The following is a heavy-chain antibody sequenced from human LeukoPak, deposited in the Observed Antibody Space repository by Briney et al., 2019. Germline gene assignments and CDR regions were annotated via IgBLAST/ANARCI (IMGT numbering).Heavy chain of an antibody. Sequence: GGSLRLSCAASGFTFSSYGMHWVRQAPGKGLEWVAFIRYDGSNKYYADSVKGRFTISRDNSKNTLYLQMNSLRAEDTAVYYCAKLPSYDGSGYENRDYWGQGTLVTVSS. J-gene: IGHJ4*02. V-gene: IGHV3-30*02. CDR1: GFTFSSYG. CDR3: AKLPSYDGSGYENRDY. D-gene: IGHD3-22*01. CDR2: IRYDGSNK.